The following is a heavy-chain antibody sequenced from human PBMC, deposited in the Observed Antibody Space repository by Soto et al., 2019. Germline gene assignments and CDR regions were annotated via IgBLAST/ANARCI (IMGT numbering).Heavy chain of an antibody. D-gene: IGHD6-19*01. CDR2: ISGDSGAI. CDR1: GFTFSTYS. V-gene: IGHV3-23*01. Sequence: PGGSLRLSCAASGFTFSTYSMSWVRQAPGKGLEWVSSISGDSGAIYSADSVKGRFTISRDNSKNTLFLQMSSLRADDTAVYYCTKGARSAAFDIWGQGTMVTVSS. CDR3: TKGARSAAFDI. J-gene: IGHJ3*02.